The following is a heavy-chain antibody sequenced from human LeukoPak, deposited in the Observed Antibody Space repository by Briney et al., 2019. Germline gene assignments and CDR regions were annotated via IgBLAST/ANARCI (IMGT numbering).Heavy chain of an antibody. D-gene: IGHD3-22*01. V-gene: IGHV1-18*01. CDR2: ISAYNGNT. CDR3: ARDVSVDYYDSSGYYYTHRHFDY. Sequence: GASVKVSCKASGYTFTSYGISWVRQAPGQGLEWMGWISAYNGNTNYAQKLQGRVTMTTDTSTSTAYMELRSLRSDDTAVYYCARDVSVDYYDSSGYYYTHRHFDYWGQGTLVTVSS. J-gene: IGHJ4*02. CDR1: GYTFTSYG.